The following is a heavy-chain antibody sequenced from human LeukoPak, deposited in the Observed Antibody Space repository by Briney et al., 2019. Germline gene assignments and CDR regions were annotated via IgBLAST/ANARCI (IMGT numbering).Heavy chain of an antibody. V-gene: IGHV4-59*01. D-gene: IGHD1-26*01. CDR2: ISYSGST. J-gene: IGHJ3*02. Sequence: PSETLSLTCTVSGSSISSYYWSWIRQPPGKGLEWIGYISYSGSTDYNPSLKSRVTISLDTSKNQFSLGLSSVIAADTAVYYCARETRLHSGSYSNDAFDIWGQGTMVTVSS. CDR3: ARETRLHSGSYSNDAFDI. CDR1: GSSISSYY.